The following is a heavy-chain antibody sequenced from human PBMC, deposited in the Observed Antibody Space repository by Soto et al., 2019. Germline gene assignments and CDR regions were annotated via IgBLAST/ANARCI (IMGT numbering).Heavy chain of an antibody. CDR1: GYTFTSYD. CDR3: ARDGVIGYYYYMDV. CDR2: MNPNSGNT. D-gene: IGHD3-16*01. J-gene: IGHJ6*03. Sequence: GASVKVSCKASGYTFTSYDINWVRQATGQGLEWMGWMNPNSGNTGYAQKFQGRVTMTRNTSISTAYMELSRLRSEDTAVYYCARDGVIGYYYYMDVWGKGTTVTVSS. V-gene: IGHV1-8*01.